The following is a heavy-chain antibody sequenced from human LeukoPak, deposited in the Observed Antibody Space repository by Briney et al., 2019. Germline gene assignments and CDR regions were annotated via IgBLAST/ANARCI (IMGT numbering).Heavy chain of an antibody. D-gene: IGHD4-23*01. CDR1: GGSISSGSYY. CDR3: ARVGDYGGNLFDY. J-gene: IGHJ4*02. Sequence: SETLSLTCTVSGGSISSGSYYWSWIRQPAGKGLEWIGRINTSGSTNYNPSLKSRVSISVDMSKNQLSLKLSSVTAADTAVYYCARVGDYGGNLFDYWGQGTLVTVSS. CDR2: INTSGST. V-gene: IGHV4-61*02.